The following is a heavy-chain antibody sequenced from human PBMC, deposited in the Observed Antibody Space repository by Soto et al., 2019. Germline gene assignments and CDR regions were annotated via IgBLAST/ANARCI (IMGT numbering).Heavy chain of an antibody. J-gene: IGHJ4*02. Sequence: GASVKASCKASGYTVPSYAMHWVRQAPGQRLEWMGWINAGNGNTKYSQKFQGRVTITRDTSASTAYMELSSLRSEDTAVYYCASDSITGTTDFDYWGQGTLVTVSS. CDR3: ASDSITGTTDFDY. CDR1: GYTVPSYA. D-gene: IGHD1-20*01. CDR2: INAGNGNT. V-gene: IGHV1-3*01.